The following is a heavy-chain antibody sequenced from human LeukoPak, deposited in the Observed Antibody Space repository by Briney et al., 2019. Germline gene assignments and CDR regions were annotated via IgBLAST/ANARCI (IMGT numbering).Heavy chain of an antibody. CDR1: GYTFTSYY. D-gene: IGHD1-1*01. CDR2: INPSGGST. V-gene: IGHV1-46*01. CDR3: ARRAYSAAYWKHFDY. J-gene: IGHJ4*02. Sequence: ASVKVSCKASGYTFTSYYMHWVRQAPGQGLEWMGIINPSGGSTSYAQKFQGRVTMTRDMSTSTVYMELSSLRSEDTAVYYCARRAYSAAYWKHFDYWGQGTLVTVSS.